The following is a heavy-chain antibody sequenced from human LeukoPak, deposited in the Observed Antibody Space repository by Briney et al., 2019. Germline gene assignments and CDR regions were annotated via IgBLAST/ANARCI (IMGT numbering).Heavy chain of an antibody. D-gene: IGHD3-10*01. J-gene: IGHJ3*02. CDR1: GYTFTSYD. CDR2: MNPNSGNT. V-gene: IGHV1-8*01. CDR3: ARAGITMVRGVIEGDAFGI. Sequence: ASVKVSCKASGYTFTSYDINWVRQATGQGLEWMGWMNPNSGNTGYAQKFQGRVTMTRNTSISTAYMELSSLRSEDTAVYYCARAGITMVRGVIEGDAFGIWGQGTMVTVSS.